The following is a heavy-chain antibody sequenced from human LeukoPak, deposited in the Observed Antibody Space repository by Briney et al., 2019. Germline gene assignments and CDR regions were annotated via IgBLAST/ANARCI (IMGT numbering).Heavy chain of an antibody. V-gene: IGHV4-39*07. CDR3: ARDSPMDV. Sequence: PSETLSLTCTVSGGSISSSSYYWGWIRQPPGKGLEWIGSIYYSGSTYYNPSLKSRVTISVDTSKNQFSLKLSSVTAADTAVYYCARDSPMDVWGKGTTVTVSS. CDR2: IYYSGST. J-gene: IGHJ6*04. CDR1: GGSISSSSYY.